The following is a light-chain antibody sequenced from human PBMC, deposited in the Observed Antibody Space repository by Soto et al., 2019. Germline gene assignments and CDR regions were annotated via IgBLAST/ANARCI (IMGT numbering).Light chain of an antibody. CDR3: SSYTNTTTVV. CDR2: NVN. Sequence: QSALTQVASVSGSPGQSITISCTGTSSDVGGRDFVSWYQQHPGKAPKLIVYNVNYRPSGVSDRFSGSKSGNTASLTISGLQADDEANYYCSSYTNTTTVVFGGGTKLTVL. CDR1: SSDVGGRDF. V-gene: IGLV2-14*03. J-gene: IGLJ3*02.